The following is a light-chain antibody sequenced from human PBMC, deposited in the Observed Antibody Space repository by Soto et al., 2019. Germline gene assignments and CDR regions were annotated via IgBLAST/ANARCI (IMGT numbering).Light chain of an antibody. CDR1: SSDVGGYNY. J-gene: IGLJ3*02. V-gene: IGLV2-14*01. CDR3: SSYTSSSTRV. CDR2: DVS. Sequence: QSALTQPASVSGSPGQSITISCTGTSSDVGGYNYVSWYQQHPGKAPKLMIYDVSNRPSGVSNRFSGSKSGNTASLTISGLQAEGEDDYYCSSYTSSSTRVFGGGTKLTVL.